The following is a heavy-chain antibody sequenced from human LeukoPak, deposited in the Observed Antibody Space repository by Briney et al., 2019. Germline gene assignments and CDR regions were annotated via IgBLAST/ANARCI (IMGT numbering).Heavy chain of an antibody. V-gene: IGHV1-18*01. CDR1: GYDFINYG. CDR2: RSISNGNT. D-gene: IGHD6-6*01. CDR3: ARCGPFPSSSSSREYYLDY. J-gene: IGHJ4*02. Sequence: GASVQVSCKASGYDFINYGFSGVRQAPGQGLEWMGGRSISNGNTDYKFQGRVTMITDTSTRTAYMELRSMRSDDTAVYYCARCGPFPSSSSSREYYLDYWGQGTLVTVSS.